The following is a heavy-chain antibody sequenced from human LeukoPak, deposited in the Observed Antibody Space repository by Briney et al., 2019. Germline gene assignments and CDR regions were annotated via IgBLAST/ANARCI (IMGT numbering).Heavy chain of an antibody. J-gene: IGHJ6*02. Sequence: GGSLRLSCAASGFTFSDYGMHWVRQAPGKGLEWVAFIQSDGSEKSSADSVKGRFTISRDNSKNTLYLQMNSLRAEDTAVYYCAKDLAFGKFDSSGYYYHYYYGMDVWGQGTTVTVSS. V-gene: IGHV3-30*02. D-gene: IGHD3-22*01. CDR1: GFTFSDYG. CDR3: AKDLAFGKFDSSGYYYHYYYGMDV. CDR2: IQSDGSEK.